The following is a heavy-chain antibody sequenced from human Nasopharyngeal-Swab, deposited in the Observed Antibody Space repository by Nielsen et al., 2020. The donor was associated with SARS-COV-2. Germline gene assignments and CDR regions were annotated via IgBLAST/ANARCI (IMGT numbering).Heavy chain of an antibody. CDR3: ARGDRGQLEKNDY. V-gene: IGHV4-30-4*01. D-gene: IGHD3-10*01. CDR2: IYYSGST. Sequence: WIRQPPGKGLEWIGYIYYSGSTYYNPSLKSRVTISVDTSKNQFSLKLSSVTAADTAVYYYARGDRGQLEKNDYWGQGTLVTVSS. J-gene: IGHJ4*02.